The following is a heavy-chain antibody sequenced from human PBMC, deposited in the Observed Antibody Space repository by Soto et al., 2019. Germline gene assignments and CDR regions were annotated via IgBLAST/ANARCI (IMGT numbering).Heavy chain of an antibody. CDR3: ARTGTVTTIGLYYYYYYMDV. CDR1: GGSFSGYY. V-gene: IGHV4-34*01. CDR2: INHSGST. J-gene: IGHJ6*03. Sequence: SETLSLTCAVYGGSFSGYYWSWIRQPPGKGLEWIGEINHSGSTNYNPSLKSRVTISVETSKNQFSLKLSSVTAADTAVYYCARTGTVTTIGLYYYYYYMDVWGKGTTVTVSS. D-gene: IGHD4-4*01.